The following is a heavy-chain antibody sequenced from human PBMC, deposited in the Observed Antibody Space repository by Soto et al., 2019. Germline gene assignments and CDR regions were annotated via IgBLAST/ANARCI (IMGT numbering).Heavy chain of an antibody. V-gene: IGHV3-30*18. Sequence: GGSLRLSCAASGFTFSNYDMQWVRQAPGKGLEWVAVISYDEGHEYYTDSVKGRFTISRDNSKNTLYLQMNSLRAEDTAVYYCAKAPRYYSSSWYFPQDYYDSSGIDYWGQGTLVTVSS. J-gene: IGHJ4*02. CDR3: AKAPRYYSSSWYFPQDYYDSSGIDY. CDR2: ISYDEGHE. CDR1: GFTFSNYD. D-gene: IGHD3-22*01.